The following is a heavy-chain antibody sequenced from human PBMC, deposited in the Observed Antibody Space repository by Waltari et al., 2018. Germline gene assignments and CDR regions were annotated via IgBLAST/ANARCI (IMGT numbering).Heavy chain of an antibody. J-gene: IGHJ2*01. CDR2: ISATSSSI. V-gene: IGHV3-48*01. CDR3: ASPGWYFDL. CDR1: GFTFSSYS. Sequence: EILVVESGGGLVQPGGSLRLSCAASGFTFSSYSMTWVRQAPGKGLEWVSYISATSSSIYYADSVKGRFTISRDNSKNTLYLQMNSLRAEDTAVYYCASPGWYFDLWGRGTLVTVSS. D-gene: IGHD3-10*01.